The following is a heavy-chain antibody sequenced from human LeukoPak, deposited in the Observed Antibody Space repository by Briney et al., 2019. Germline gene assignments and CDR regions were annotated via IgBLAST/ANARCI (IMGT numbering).Heavy chain of an antibody. D-gene: IGHD3-9*01. CDR3: AKDMDILSPVLGLNIDY. V-gene: IGHV3-9*03. CDR1: GFTFSSYE. CDR2: ISWNSGSI. Sequence: GGSLRLSCAASGFTFSSYEMNWVRQAPGKGLEWVSGISWNSGSIGYADSVKGRFTISRDNAKNSLYLQMNSLRAEDMALYYCAKDMDILSPVLGLNIDYWGQGTLVTVSS. J-gene: IGHJ4*02.